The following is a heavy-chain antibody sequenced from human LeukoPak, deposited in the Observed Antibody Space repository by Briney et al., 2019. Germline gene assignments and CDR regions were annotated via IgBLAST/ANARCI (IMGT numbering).Heavy chain of an antibody. V-gene: IGHV1-8*01. CDR2: MNPNSGNT. D-gene: IGHD3-10*01. CDR3: ARNFRGYYGSGSSSDAFDI. Sequence: GASVKVSCKASGYTFTSYDINWVRQATGQGLEWMGWMNPNSGNTGYAQKFQGRVTMTRNTSISTAYMELSKLRSEDTAVYYCARNFRGYYGSGSSSDAFDIWGQGTMVTVSS. CDR1: GYTFTSYD. J-gene: IGHJ3*02.